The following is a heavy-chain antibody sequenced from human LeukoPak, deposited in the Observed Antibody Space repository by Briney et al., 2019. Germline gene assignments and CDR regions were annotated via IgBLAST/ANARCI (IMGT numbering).Heavy chain of an antibody. CDR2: IFPSGGEI. CDR3: ATYRQVLLPFES. CDR1: GFTFSTFA. D-gene: IGHD2-8*02. J-gene: IGHJ4*02. Sequence: GGSLRLSCAASGFTFSTFAMIWVRQPPGKGLEWVSSIFPSGGEIHYADSVRGRFTISRDNSKSTLSLQMNSLRAEDTAIYYCATYRQVLLPFESWWQGTTVTVSS. V-gene: IGHV3-23*01.